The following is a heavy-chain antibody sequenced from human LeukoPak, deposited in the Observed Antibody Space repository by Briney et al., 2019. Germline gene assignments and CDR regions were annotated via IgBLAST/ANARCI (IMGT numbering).Heavy chain of an antibody. J-gene: IGHJ4*02. CDR1: GGSFSGYY. CDR3: ARGRPGGGY. V-gene: IGHV4-34*01. D-gene: IGHD4-23*01. CDR2: INHSGST. Sequence: SETLSLTCAVYGGSFSGYYWSWIRQPPGKGLEWIGEINHSGSTNYNPSLKSRVTISVDTSKNQFSLKLSSVTAADTAVYYCARGRPGGGYWGQGTLVTVSS.